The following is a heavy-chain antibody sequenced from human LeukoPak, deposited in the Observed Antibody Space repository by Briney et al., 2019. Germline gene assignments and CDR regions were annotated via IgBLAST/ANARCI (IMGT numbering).Heavy chain of an antibody. CDR2: INPSGGGT. J-gene: IGHJ4*02. Sequence: ASVKVSCKASGYSLTTYYMHWVRQAPGQGLEWMAIINPSGGGTKYAQKFQGRVTMTRDTPTNTVYMELSSLRTEDTAVYYCARALSRGYSGYDYGLGYWGQGTLVTVSS. CDR1: GYSLTTYY. CDR3: ARALSRGYSGYDYGLGY. D-gene: IGHD5-12*01. V-gene: IGHV1-46*01.